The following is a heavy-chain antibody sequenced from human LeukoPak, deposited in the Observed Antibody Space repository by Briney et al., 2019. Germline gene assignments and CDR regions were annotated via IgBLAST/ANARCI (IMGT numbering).Heavy chain of an antibody. CDR2: INLDGSEK. CDR1: GFTFRTYW. V-gene: IGHV3-7*03. CDR3: AGYHWNSGVVY. J-gene: IGHJ4*02. D-gene: IGHD1-7*01. Sequence: PGGSLRLSCAASGFTFRTYWMSWVRQAPGKGLEWVANINLDGSEKYYVDSVKGRFTISRDNAKNSLYLQMNSLRAEDTAVYYSAGYHWNSGVVYWGQGTLVTVSS.